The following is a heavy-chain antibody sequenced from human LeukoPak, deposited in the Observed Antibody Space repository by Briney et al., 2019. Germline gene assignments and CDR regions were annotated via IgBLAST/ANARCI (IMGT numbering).Heavy chain of an antibody. CDR1: GDSISSYY. D-gene: IGHD4-17*01. Sequence: SETLSLTCTVSGDSISSYYWSWIRQPPGKGLEWIGYVYYSGSTNYNPSLKSRVAMSVDTSKDQFSLKLSSVTAADTAVYYCARHDYGDHVYFDYWGQGTLVTVSS. V-gene: IGHV4-59*01. CDR2: VYYSGST. J-gene: IGHJ4*02. CDR3: ARHDYGDHVYFDY.